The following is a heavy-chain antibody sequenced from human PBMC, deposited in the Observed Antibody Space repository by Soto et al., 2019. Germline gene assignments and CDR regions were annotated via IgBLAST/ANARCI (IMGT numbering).Heavy chain of an antibody. J-gene: IGHJ4*02. CDR3: ARDYYDSSGYLDE. Sequence: QVQLVESGGGVVQPGRSLRLSCAASGFTFSSYAMHWVRQAPGKGLEWVAVISYDGSNKYYADSVKGRFTISRDNSKNTLYLQMNSLRAEDTAVYYCARDYYDSSGYLDEWGQGTLVTVSS. D-gene: IGHD3-22*01. CDR1: GFTFSSYA. V-gene: IGHV3-30-3*01. CDR2: ISYDGSNK.